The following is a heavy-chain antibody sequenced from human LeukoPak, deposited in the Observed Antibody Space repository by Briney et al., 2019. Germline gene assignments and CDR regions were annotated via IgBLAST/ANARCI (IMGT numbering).Heavy chain of an antibody. CDR3: ARVTVYYDSSGYFDY. CDR2: IWYDGSNK. V-gene: IGHV3-33*01. D-gene: IGHD3-22*01. Sequence: GGSLRLSCAAPGFTFSSYGMHWVRQAPGKGLEWVAVIWYDGSNKYYADSVKGRFTISRDKAKNSLYLQMNSLRAEDTALYYCARVTVYYDSSGYFDYWGQGTLVTVSS. J-gene: IGHJ4*02. CDR1: GFTFSSYG.